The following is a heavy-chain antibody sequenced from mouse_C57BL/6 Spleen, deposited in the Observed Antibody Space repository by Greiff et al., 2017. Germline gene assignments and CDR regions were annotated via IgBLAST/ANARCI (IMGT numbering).Heavy chain of an antibody. J-gene: IGHJ4*01. CDR3: AGSYGNYFYAMDY. V-gene: IGHV1-26*01. Sequence: VQLQQSGPELVKPGASVKISCKASGYTFTDYYMNWVKQSHGKSLEWIGDINPNNGGTSYNEKFKGKATLTVDKSSSTAYMELRSLTSEDSAVYYCAGSYGNYFYAMDYWGQGTSVTVSS. D-gene: IGHD2-1*01. CDR2: INPNNGGT. CDR1: GYTFTDYY.